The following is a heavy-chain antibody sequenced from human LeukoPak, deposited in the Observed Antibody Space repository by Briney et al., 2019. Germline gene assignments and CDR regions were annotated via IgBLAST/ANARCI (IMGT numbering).Heavy chain of an antibody. V-gene: IGHV3-53*01. CDR1: GFTVSSNY. J-gene: IGHJ6*03. CDR2: IYSGGST. Sequence: GGSLRLSCAASGFTVSSNYMSWVRQAPGKGLEWVSVIYSGGSTYYADSVKGRFTISRDNSKNTLYLQMDSLRAEDTAVYYCASGSGSYRTPYYYMDVWGTGTTVTVSS. CDR3: ASGSGSYRTPYYYMDV. D-gene: IGHD3-10*01.